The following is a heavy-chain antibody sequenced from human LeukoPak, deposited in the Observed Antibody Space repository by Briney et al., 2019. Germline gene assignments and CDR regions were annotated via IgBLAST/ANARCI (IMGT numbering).Heavy chain of an antibody. D-gene: IGHD2-15*01. Sequence: SETLSLTCTVSGVSLSSSSYYWGWIRQPPGKGLEWIGGIYYSGGTYYNPSLESRVTISVDTSKNQFSLKLSSVTAADTAVYYCARHPHRYCSGGSCYSTSHFDYWGQGTLVTVSS. CDR2: IYYSGGT. CDR3: ARHPHRYCSGGSCYSTSHFDY. V-gene: IGHV4-39*07. J-gene: IGHJ4*02. CDR1: GVSLSSSSYY.